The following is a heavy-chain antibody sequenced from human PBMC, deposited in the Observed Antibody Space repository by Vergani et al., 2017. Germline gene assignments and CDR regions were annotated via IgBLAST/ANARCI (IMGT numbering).Heavy chain of an antibody. V-gene: IGHV5-51*01. CDR1: GYTFINYW. D-gene: IGHD3-10*01. CDR3: ARRATPLTSPFDY. J-gene: IGHJ4*02. Sequence: EVQLVQSGAEVKKPGESLKISCKGSGYTFINYWIGWVRQMPGKGLEWMGIIYPGDSDTRYSPSFQGQVTISADKSISTAYLQWSSLKASDTAMYYCARRATPLTSPFDYWGQGTLVTVSS. CDR2: IYPGDSDT.